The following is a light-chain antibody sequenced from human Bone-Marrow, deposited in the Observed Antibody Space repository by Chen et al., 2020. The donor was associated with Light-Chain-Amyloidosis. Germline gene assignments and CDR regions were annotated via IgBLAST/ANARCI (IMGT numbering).Light chain of an antibody. J-gene: IGLJ3*02. CDR2: DDS. CDR1: NIGSTS. V-gene: IGLV3-21*02. Sequence: SYVLTQPSSVSVPPSQSANFTCGGNNIGSTSVHWYQQTPGQAPLLVVYDDSDRPSGMPERLSGSNSGNTATLTISRVEAGDEADYYCQVWDRSSDRPVFGGGTKLTVL. CDR3: QVWDRSSDRPV.